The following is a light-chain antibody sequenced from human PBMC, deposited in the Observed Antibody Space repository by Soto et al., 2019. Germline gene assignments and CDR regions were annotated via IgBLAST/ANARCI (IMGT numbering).Light chain of an antibody. J-gene: IGKJ1*01. CDR3: QQTYSTPGWT. V-gene: IGKV3-15*01. CDR2: GAS. CDR1: QSISIN. Sequence: EVVMTHSPATLSVSPGERVALSCRASQSISINLAWFQQKPGQGPRLLMIGASTRATCVPSRFSGSGSGTDFTFIISSLQPEDSATYYCQQTYSTPGWTFGQGTKVDIK.